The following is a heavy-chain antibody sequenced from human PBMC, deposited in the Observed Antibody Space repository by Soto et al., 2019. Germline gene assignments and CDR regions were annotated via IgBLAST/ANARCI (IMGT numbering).Heavy chain of an antibody. V-gene: IGHV3-23*01. J-gene: IGHJ4*02. Sequence: PXGSRRLSCAASGFTLSSYAMSWVRQAPGKGLEWVSAISGSGGSTYYADSVKGRFTISRDNSKNTLYLQMNSLRAVDTAVYYCAFDLTGLIMRFDYWGQGNLVTVSS. CDR3: AFDLTGLIMRFDY. CDR1: GFTLSSYA. D-gene: IGHD3-9*01. CDR2: ISGSGGST.